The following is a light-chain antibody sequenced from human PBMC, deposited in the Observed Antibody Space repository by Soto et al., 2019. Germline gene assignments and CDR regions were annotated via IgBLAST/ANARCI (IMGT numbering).Light chain of an antibody. V-gene: IGKV1-5*03. CDR3: QHVRA. J-gene: IGKJ1*01. Sequence: DIQMTQSPSTLSASVGDRVTITCRASQSISSWLAWYQQKPGKAPKLLIYKASSLESGVPSRFSGSGSGTEFTLTISSLQPDDFATYYCQHVRAFGQGTKVEIK. CDR2: KAS. CDR1: QSISSW.